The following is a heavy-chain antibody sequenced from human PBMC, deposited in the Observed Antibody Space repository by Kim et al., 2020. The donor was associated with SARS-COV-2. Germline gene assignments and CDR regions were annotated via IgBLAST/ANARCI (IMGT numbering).Heavy chain of an antibody. Sequence: GGSLRLSCAASGFTFSSYWMSWVRQAPGKGLEWVANIKQDGSEKYYVDSVKGRFTISRDNAKNSLYLQMNSLRAEDTAVYYCARTSSTRWQQLVRWFDPWGQGTLVTVSS. CDR3: ARTSSTRWQQLVRWFDP. D-gene: IGHD6-13*01. V-gene: IGHV3-7*01. J-gene: IGHJ5*02. CDR2: IKQDGSEK. CDR1: GFTFSSYW.